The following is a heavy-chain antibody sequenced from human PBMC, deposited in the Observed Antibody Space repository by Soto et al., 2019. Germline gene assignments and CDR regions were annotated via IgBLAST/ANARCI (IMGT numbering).Heavy chain of an antibody. Sequence: SETLSLTCTVSGGSISSSSYYWGWIRQPPGKGLEWIGSIYYSGSTYYNPSLKSRVTISVDTSKNQFSLKLSSVTAADPAVYYCARLGYYDFWSGYYYYYGMDVWGQGTTVTVSS. CDR3: ARLGYYDFWSGYYYYYGMDV. J-gene: IGHJ6*02. CDR1: GGSISSSSYY. V-gene: IGHV4-39*01. CDR2: IYYSGST. D-gene: IGHD3-3*01.